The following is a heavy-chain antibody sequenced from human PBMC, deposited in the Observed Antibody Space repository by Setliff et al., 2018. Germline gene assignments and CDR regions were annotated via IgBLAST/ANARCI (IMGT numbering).Heavy chain of an antibody. CDR3: ARSGDYYGSGSYRLGY. Sequence: SETLSLTCTVSRGSISSGSYYWNWIRQPAGKELEWIGHIYASGTTTYNPSLKSRVTISLDTSKNQFSLKLSSVTAADTAVYYCARSGDYYGSGSYRLGYWGQGTLVTVSS. V-gene: IGHV4-61*09. D-gene: IGHD3-10*01. J-gene: IGHJ4*02. CDR2: IYASGTT. CDR1: RGSISSGSYY.